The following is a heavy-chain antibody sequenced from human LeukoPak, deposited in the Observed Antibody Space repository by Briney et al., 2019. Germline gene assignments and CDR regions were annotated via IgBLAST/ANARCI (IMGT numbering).Heavy chain of an antibody. J-gene: IGHJ4*02. CDR1: GFTFSSNY. CDR3: ARVWSSSWYLFFDY. V-gene: IGHV3-66*01. D-gene: IGHD6-13*01. Sequence: GGSLRLSCAASGFTFSSNYMSWVRQAPGKGLEWVSVIYSGGSTYYADSVKGRFTISRDNSKNTLYLQMNSLRAEDTAVYYCARVWSSSWYLFFDYWGQGTLVTVSS. CDR2: IYSGGST.